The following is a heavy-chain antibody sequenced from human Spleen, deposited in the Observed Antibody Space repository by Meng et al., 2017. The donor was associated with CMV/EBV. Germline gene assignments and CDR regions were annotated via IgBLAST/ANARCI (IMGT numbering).Heavy chain of an antibody. CDR2: INSDGSSR. J-gene: IGHJ6*02. CDR1: GFTFSSYW. CDR3: ARRLGSIDPDYYYSGMDV. V-gene: IGHV3-74*01. Sequence: GESLKISCAASGFTFSSYWMHWVRQAPGKGLVWVSRINSDGSSRNYADSVKGRFTISRDNAKNTLYLQMNSLRAEDTAVYYCARRLGSIDPDYYYSGMDVWGQGTTVTVSS. D-gene: IGHD2-2*01.